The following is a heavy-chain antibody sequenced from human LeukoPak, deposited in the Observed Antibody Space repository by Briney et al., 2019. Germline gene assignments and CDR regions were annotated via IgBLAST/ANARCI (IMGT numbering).Heavy chain of an antibody. CDR2: IKEDGSEK. D-gene: IGHD1-26*01. J-gene: IGHJ2*01. CDR1: GFTFSRFW. Sequence: GGSLRLSCAASGFTFSRFWMSWVRQAPGKGLEWVANIKEDGSEKTYVDSVKGRFTISRDNAKNSLSLQMNSLRAEDTAVYYCARDGGELLGWYFDLWGRGTLVTVSS. CDR3: ARDGGELLGWYFDL. V-gene: IGHV3-7*01.